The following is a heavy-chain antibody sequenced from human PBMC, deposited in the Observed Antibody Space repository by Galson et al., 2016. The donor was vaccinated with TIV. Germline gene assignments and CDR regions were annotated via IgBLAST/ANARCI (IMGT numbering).Heavy chain of an antibody. CDR3: GLDELNKNRWGGAFYHLDV. V-gene: IGHV1-69*13. D-gene: IGHD1-7*01. J-gene: IGHJ6*03. CDR1: GGTFSSHA. CDR2: IIPVYGTI. Sequence: SVKVSCKVFGGTFSSHALTWVRQAPGQGLEWMGRIIPVYGTIKYTQRLQGRGTLTGEASTSTAYMELRSLKFEDTAVYYRGLDELNKNRWGGAFYHLDVWGKGTTVTVSS.